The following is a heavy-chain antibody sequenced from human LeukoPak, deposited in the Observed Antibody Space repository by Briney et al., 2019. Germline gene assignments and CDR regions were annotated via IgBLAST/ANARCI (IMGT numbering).Heavy chain of an antibody. V-gene: IGHV4-59*01. CDR2: IPYTGSR. CDR3: ARVGRGDYTWGSYSFDY. J-gene: IGHJ4*02. Sequence: SETLSLTCTVSGGSISNYYWTWIRQPPGKGLEWIGYIPYTGSRNYNTSLKSRVAISIDTSMNQFSLNLSSVTAADTAVYYCARVGRGDYTWGSYSFDYWGQGTLVSVSS. D-gene: IGHD3-16*01. CDR1: GGSISNYY.